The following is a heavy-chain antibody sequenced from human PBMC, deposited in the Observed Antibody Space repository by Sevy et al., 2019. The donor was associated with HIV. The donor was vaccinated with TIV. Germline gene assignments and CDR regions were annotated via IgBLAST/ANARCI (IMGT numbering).Heavy chain of an antibody. CDR1: GFSLSDHA. Sequence: GVSLRLSCAASGFSLSDHAVSWVRQTPGKGLEWLAVISYNGRNQYYADSVKGRFTISKDDSKNTLYLQLNSLRAEDTVVYYCAGFVGYCSGGRCSIIDFWGQGTLVTVSS. CDR3: AGFVGYCSGGRCSIIDF. V-gene: IGHV3-30*04. CDR2: ISYNGRNQ. D-gene: IGHD2-15*01. J-gene: IGHJ4*02.